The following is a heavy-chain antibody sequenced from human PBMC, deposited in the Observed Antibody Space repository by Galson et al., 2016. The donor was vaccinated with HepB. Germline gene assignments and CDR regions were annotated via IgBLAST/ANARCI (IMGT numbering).Heavy chain of an antibody. D-gene: IGHD4/OR15-4a*01. J-gene: IGHJ3*01. Sequence: SLRLSCAASGFTLSSSGINWVRQAPGKGLQWLSYISTSISTIYYADSVMGRFTISRDNAADSVYLQMNGLREDDTAIYYCARELVRSAFDLWGQGTMVTVSS. CDR2: ISTSISTI. CDR1: GFTLSSSG. V-gene: IGHV3-48*02. CDR3: ARELVRSAFDL.